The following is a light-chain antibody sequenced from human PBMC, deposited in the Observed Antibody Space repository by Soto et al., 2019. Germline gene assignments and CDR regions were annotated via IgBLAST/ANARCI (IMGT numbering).Light chain of an antibody. CDR3: AVWDDTLRGV. CDR2: RNN. V-gene: IGLV1-47*01. Sequence: QAVLTQPPSASGTPGQRVTISCSGSSSNIGSNYVFWYQQLPGTAPKLVIYRNNKRPSGVPDRFSGSKSGTSASLAISGLRSEDEADYYCAVWDDTLRGVFGGGTKVTVL. CDR1: SSNIGSNY. J-gene: IGLJ3*02.